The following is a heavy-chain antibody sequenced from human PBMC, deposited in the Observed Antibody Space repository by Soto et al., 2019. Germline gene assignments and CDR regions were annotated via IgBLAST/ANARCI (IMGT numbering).Heavy chain of an antibody. J-gene: IGHJ5*02. D-gene: IGHD3-3*01. CDR2: ISSSGSTI. CDR1: GFTFSDYY. Sequence: GGSLRLSCAASGFTFSDYYMSWIRQAPGKGLEWVSYISSSGSTIYYADSVKGRFTISRDNAKNSLYLQMNSLRAEDTAVYYCARDQTYYDFWSGLPRFDPWGQGTLVTVSS. CDR3: ARDQTYYDFWSGLPRFDP. V-gene: IGHV3-11*01.